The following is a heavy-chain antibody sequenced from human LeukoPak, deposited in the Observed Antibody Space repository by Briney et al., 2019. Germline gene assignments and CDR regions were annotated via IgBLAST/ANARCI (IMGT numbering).Heavy chain of an antibody. J-gene: IGHJ6*02. CDR3: AKRLKSYYGMDV. CDR1: GFTFSSYA. CDR2: ISGSGGST. D-gene: IGHD3-16*01. Sequence: GESLKISCAASGFTFSSYAMSWVRQAPGKGLEWVSAISGSGGSTYYADSVKGRFTISRDNSKNTLYLQMNSLRAEDTAVYYCAKRLKSYYGMDVWGQGTTVTVSS. V-gene: IGHV3-23*01.